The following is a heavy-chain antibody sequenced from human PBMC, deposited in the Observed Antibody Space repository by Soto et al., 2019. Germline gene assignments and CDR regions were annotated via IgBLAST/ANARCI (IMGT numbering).Heavy chain of an antibody. CDR1: GDRVSSNGAA. V-gene: IGHV6-1*01. J-gene: IGHJ6*02. CDR2: TYYRSKWNN. D-gene: IGHD1-1*01. CDR3: ARGTARHLDG. Sequence: QTLSLTCSISGDRVSSNGAAWNWIRQPPSRGLQWLGRTYYRSKWNNDYAVSVKSRITINPDTSKNQFSLQLNSVTPEDTAVEYGARGTARHLDGCGHGTTVIVSS.